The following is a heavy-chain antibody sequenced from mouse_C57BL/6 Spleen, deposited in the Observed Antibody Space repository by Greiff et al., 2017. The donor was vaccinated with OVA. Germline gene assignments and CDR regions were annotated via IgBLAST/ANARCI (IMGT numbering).Heavy chain of an antibody. D-gene: IGHD2-5*01. Sequence: DVQLVESGGGLVKPGGSLKLSCAASGFTFSSYAMSWVRQTPEKRLEWVATISDGGSYTYYPDNVKGRFTISRDNAKNNLYLQMSHLKSEDTAMYYCARKGDSNYEAYWGQGTLVTVSA. V-gene: IGHV5-4*01. CDR2: ISDGGSYT. CDR1: GFTFSSYA. CDR3: ARKGDSNYEAY. J-gene: IGHJ3*01.